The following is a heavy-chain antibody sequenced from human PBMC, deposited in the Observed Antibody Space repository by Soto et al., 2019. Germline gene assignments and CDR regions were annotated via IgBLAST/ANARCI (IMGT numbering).Heavy chain of an antibody. CDR1: GFTFRSFT. D-gene: IGHD7-27*01. CDR3: ALPGDRGNYFDY. V-gene: IGHV3-21*01. CDR2: ISSNSAYI. J-gene: IGHJ4*02. Sequence: GGSLRLSCAASGFTFRSFTMNWVRQAPGKGLEWVSTISSNSAYIYYTDALRGRFTISRDNAKNSLHLQMNSLRAEDTAVYYCALPGDRGNYFDYWGQGTLVTVSS.